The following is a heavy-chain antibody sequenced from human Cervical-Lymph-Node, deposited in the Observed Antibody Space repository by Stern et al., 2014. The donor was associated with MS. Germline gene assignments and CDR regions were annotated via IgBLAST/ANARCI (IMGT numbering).Heavy chain of an antibody. V-gene: IGHV1-69*15. J-gene: IGHJ4*02. Sequence: QVQLVESGAEVKRPGSSVRVSCKVSGGTFSNLDVSWGRQAPGQGLGWMGRTIPMFGTATYAQGFQDRVTITADESTTTVYLGLSNLISEDTAVYFCARWEGGGLGFDYWGQGTLVTVSS. D-gene: IGHD3/OR15-3a*01. CDR1: GGTFSNLD. CDR3: ARWEGGGLGFDY. CDR2: TIPMFGTA.